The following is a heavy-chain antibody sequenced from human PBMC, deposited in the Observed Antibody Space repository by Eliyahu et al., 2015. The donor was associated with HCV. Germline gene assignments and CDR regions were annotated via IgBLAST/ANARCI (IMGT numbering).Heavy chain of an antibody. CDR2: IGGRGDDT. Sequence: EVQLLESGGGLVQPGGSLRLSCAAXGLRLSGYVVNWVRQAPGRGLEWVSTIGGRGDDTFYGESVKGRFIISRDDSKDTVYLQMTGLRAEDTARYYCARDEPFLAPGYWGQGTQVTVSS. V-gene: IGHV3-23*01. CDR1: GLRLSGYV. J-gene: IGHJ4*02. D-gene: IGHD1-14*01. CDR3: ARDEPFLAPGY.